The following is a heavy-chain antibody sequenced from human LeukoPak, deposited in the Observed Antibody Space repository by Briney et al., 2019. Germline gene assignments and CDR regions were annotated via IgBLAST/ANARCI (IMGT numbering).Heavy chain of an antibody. J-gene: IGHJ6*02. CDR2: ISAYNGNT. Sequence: GASVKVSCKASGYRFTSYGISWVRQAPEQGLEWMGWISAYNGNTNYAQKLQGRVTMTTDTSTSTAYMELRSLRSDDTAVYYCARDGSGSDYNSYYAMDVWGQGTTITVSS. V-gene: IGHV1-18*01. CDR1: GYRFTSYG. CDR3: ARDGSGSDYNSYYAMDV. D-gene: IGHD3-10*01.